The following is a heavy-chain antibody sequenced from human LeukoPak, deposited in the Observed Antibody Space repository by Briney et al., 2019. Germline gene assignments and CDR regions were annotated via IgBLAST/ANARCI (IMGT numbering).Heavy chain of an antibody. CDR3: ARDSGDGGWQFFDY. J-gene: IGHJ4*02. Sequence: SETLSLTCTVSGGSISSYYWGWIRQPPGKGLEWIGYIYYSGSTNYNPSLKSRVTISVDTSKNQFSLKLSSVTAADTAVYYCARDSGDGGWQFFDYWGQGTLVTVSS. V-gene: IGHV4-59*01. D-gene: IGHD2-21*02. CDR2: IYYSGST. CDR1: GGSISSYY.